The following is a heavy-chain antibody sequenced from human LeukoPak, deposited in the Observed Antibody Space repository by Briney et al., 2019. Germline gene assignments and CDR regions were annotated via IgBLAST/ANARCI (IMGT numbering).Heavy chain of an antibody. CDR1: GGSMSSYY. Sequence: SETLSLTCTVSGGSMSSYYWSWLRQPPGKGLEWIGYIYYTGSTNYNPSLKSRVTISVDTSKNQFSLKLSSVTAADTAVYYCARGQAYCGADCYSVVGYNWFDPWGQGTLVTVSS. J-gene: IGHJ5*02. D-gene: IGHD2-21*02. CDR2: IYYTGST. V-gene: IGHV4-59*01. CDR3: ARGQAYCGADCYSVVGYNWFDP.